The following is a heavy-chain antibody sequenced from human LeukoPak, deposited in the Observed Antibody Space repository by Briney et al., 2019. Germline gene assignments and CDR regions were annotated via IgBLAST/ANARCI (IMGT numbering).Heavy chain of an antibody. CDR2: IIPIFGTA. Sequence: SVKVSCKASGGTFSSYAISWVRQAPGQGLEWMGGIIPIFGTANYAQKFQGRVTITADESTSIAYMELSSLRSEDTAVYYCASLHPTDYSSSWSADYWGQGTLVTVSS. CDR1: GGTFSSYA. CDR3: ASLHPTDYSSSWSADY. D-gene: IGHD6-13*01. J-gene: IGHJ4*02. V-gene: IGHV1-69*13.